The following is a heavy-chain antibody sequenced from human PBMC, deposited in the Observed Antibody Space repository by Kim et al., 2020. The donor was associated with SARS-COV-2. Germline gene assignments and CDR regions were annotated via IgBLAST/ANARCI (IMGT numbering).Heavy chain of an antibody. J-gene: IGHJ6*02. Sequence: GGSLRLSCAASGFTFSSYEMNWVRQAPGKGLEWVSYISSSGSTIFYADSVKGRFTISRDNAKNSLYLQMNSLRAEDTAVYYCARDYALVALVTVVHYGLDVWGQGITVTVSS. CDR2: ISSSGSTI. CDR1: GFTFSSYE. CDR3: ARDYALVALVTVVHYGLDV. D-gene: IGHD2-2*01. V-gene: IGHV3-48*03.